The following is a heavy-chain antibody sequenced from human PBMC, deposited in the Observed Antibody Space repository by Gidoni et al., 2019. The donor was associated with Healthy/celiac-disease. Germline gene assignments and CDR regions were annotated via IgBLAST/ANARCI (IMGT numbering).Heavy chain of an antibody. CDR2: IYQSGST. CDR3: ARVDQQLARTGFDP. D-gene: IGHD6-13*01. Sequence: QLQLQESGSGLVKPSQTLSLTCAVSGGSIRSGGYSWSGIRQPPGKGREWIGYIYQSGSTYYNPSRKSRVTISVDRSKNQFSLKLSAVTAADTAVYYCARVDQQLARTGFDPWGQGTLVTVSS. CDR1: GGSIRSGGYS. V-gene: IGHV4-30-2*01. J-gene: IGHJ5*02.